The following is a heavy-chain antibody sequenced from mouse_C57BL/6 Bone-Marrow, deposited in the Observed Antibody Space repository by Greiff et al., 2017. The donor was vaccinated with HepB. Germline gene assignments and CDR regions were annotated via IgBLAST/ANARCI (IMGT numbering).Heavy chain of an antibody. CDR1: GYTFTSYW. CDR2: IYPGSGST. J-gene: IGHJ1*03. Sequence: VQLQQSGAELVKPGASVKMSCKASGYTFTSYWITWVKQRPGQGLEWIGDIYPGSGSTNYNEKFKSKATLTVDTSSSTAYMQLSSLTSEDSAVYYCDGYYGSSYGWYFDVWGTGTTVTVSS. CDR3: DGYYGSSYGWYFDV. V-gene: IGHV1-55*01. D-gene: IGHD1-1*01.